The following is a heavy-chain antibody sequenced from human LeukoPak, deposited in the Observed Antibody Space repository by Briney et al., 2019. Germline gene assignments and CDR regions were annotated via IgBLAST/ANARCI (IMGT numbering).Heavy chain of an antibody. CDR1: GFTFSSYS. V-gene: IGHV3-48*04. Sequence: QPGGSLRLSCAASGFTFSSYSMNWVRQAPGKGLEWVSYIRSGGTNTDYTGSVKGRFTISRDNAKNSLYLQMNSLRAEDTAVYYCAKARDYSSSWYLFDYWGQGTLVTVSS. CDR3: AKARDYSSSWYLFDY. CDR2: IRSGGTNT. D-gene: IGHD6-13*01. J-gene: IGHJ4*02.